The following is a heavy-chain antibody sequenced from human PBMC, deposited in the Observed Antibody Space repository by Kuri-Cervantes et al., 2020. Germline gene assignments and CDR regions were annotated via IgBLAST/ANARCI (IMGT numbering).Heavy chain of an antibody. D-gene: IGHD2-21*01. CDR2: IFSNDEK. Sequence: SGPTLVKPPETLTLTCTVSGFSLSNARMGVSWIRQPPGKALEWLAHIFSNDEKSYSTSLKSRLTISKDTSKSQVVLTMTNMDPVDTATYYCAHRHSAGAFDIWGQGTMVTVSS. V-gene: IGHV2-26*01. J-gene: IGHJ3*02. CDR3: AHRHSAGAFDI. CDR1: GFSLSNARMG.